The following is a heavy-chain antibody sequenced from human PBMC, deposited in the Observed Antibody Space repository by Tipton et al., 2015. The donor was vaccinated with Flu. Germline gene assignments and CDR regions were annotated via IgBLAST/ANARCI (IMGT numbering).Heavy chain of an antibody. Sequence: SLRLSCAASGFSFSSYTLSWVRQAPGQGLEWVSSLTSTGSRIQYADSVKGRFTVSRDKANNLLYLQMNSLRAEDTAVYYCASYYVGYWGQGTLATVSS. CDR1: GFSFSSYT. D-gene: IGHD3-10*02. J-gene: IGHJ4*02. CDR2: LTSTGSRI. CDR3: ASYYVGY. V-gene: IGHV3-21*06.